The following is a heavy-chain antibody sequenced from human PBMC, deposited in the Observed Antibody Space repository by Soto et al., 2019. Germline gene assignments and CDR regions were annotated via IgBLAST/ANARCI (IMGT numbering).Heavy chain of an antibody. CDR3: AREINDY. CDR1: GFTFSSYA. Sequence: EAQLVESGGGLVQPGGSLRLSCAASGFTFSSYAMHWVRQAPGKGLEYVSAISSNGGSTYYANSVKGRFTISRDNSKNTLYLQMGSLRAEDMAVYYCAREINDYWGQGTLVTVSS. V-gene: IGHV3-64*01. CDR2: ISSNGGST. J-gene: IGHJ4*02.